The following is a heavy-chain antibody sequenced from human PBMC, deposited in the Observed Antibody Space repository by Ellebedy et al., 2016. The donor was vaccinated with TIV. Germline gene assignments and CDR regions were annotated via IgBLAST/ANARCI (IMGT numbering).Heavy chain of an antibody. Sequence: GESLKISCAASGFTFSDFGMHWVRQAPGKGLEWVAVVSYDGNYKYYADSVKGRFTISRDSSRNTMYLQMNSLRTDDTAVYYCAKAPGGDSGSYGGFDYWGQGTLVTVSS. J-gene: IGHJ4*02. CDR1: GFTFSDFG. V-gene: IGHV3-30*18. D-gene: IGHD1-26*01. CDR3: AKAPGGDSGSYGGFDY. CDR2: VSYDGNYK.